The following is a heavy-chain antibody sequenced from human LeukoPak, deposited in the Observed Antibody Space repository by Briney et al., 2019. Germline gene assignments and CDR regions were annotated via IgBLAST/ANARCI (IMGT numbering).Heavy chain of an antibody. CDR2: TSSDLNVK. V-gene: IGHV3-30-3*01. CDR3: AREGYYGSGSPPSLYFDY. CDR1: GFTFRNYV. Sequence: PGGSLRLSCAASGFTFRNYVIHWVCQAPGKGLEWVAVTSSDLNVKLYADSVKGRFTISRDNSRSTLYLQMNSLRPEDTATYYCAREGYYGSGSPPSLYFDYWGQGTLVTVSS. D-gene: IGHD3-10*01. J-gene: IGHJ4*02.